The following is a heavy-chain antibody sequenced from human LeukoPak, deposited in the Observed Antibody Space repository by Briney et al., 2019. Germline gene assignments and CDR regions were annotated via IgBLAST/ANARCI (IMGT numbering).Heavy chain of an antibody. CDR3: AREFSSNRAFDF. CDR2: ISHTGIT. Sequence: SETLSLTCTVPGGSISSYYWSWIRQPPGKGLEWIGYISHTGITKYNPSLKSRVTIAVDTSTNQFYVKLSSVTAADTAVYYCAREFSSNRAFDFWGQGTMVTVSS. CDR1: GGSISSYY. J-gene: IGHJ3*01. V-gene: IGHV4-59*01.